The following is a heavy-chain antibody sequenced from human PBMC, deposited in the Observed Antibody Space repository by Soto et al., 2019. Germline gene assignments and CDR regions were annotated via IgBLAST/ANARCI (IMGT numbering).Heavy chain of an antibody. Sequence: SETLSLTCTVSGGSISSYYWSWIRQPPGKGLEWIGYIYYSGSTNYNPSLKSRVTISVDTSKNQFSLKLSSVTAADTAVYYCARDGGVLGELNYYYYGMDVWGRGTTVTVSS. CDR3: ARDGGVLGELNYYYYGMDV. J-gene: IGHJ6*02. CDR2: IYYSGST. D-gene: IGHD3-16*01. V-gene: IGHV4-59*01. CDR1: GGSISSYY.